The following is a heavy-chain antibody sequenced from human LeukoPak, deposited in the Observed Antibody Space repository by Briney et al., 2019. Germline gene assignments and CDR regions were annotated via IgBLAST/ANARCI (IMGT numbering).Heavy chain of an antibody. D-gene: IGHD3-22*01. V-gene: IGHV4-59*01. J-gene: IGHJ5*02. Sequence: PSETLSLTCTVSGGSISSYYWSWIRQPPGKGLEWIGYIYYSGSTNYNPSLKSRVTISVDTSKNQFSLKLSSVTAADTAVYYCARGSSGYYLTNWFDPWGQGTLVTVSS. CDR3: ARGSSGYYLTNWFDP. CDR1: GGSISSYY. CDR2: IYYSGST.